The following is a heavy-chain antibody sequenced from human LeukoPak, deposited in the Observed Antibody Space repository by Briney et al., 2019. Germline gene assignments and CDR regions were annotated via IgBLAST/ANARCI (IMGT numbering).Heavy chain of an antibody. D-gene: IGHD4-17*01. J-gene: IGHJ3*02. CDR1: GFTFSSYG. CDR2: IWYDGSKK. V-gene: IGHV3-33*08. Sequence: TGGSLRLSCAASGFTFSSYGMHWARQAPGKGLEWVTIIWYDGSKKYYADSVMGRFAISRDNSKNTLSLQMNSLRAEDTGVYYCARADDYGTGRAFDIWGQGTMVIVSS. CDR3: ARADDYGTGRAFDI.